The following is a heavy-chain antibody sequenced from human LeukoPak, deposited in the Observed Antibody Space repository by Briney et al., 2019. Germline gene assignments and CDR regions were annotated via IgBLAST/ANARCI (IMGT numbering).Heavy chain of an antibody. V-gene: IGHV4-59*01. J-gene: IGHJ4*02. CDR2: IYYSGST. CDR1: GGSISNYY. Sequence: SETLSLTCTVSGGSISNYYWSWIRQPPGKGLEWIGYIYYSGSTNYNPSLKSRVTISVDTSKNQVSLKLSSVTAADTAVYYCASPLTYFAYWGQGTLVTVSS. CDR3: ASPLTYFAY.